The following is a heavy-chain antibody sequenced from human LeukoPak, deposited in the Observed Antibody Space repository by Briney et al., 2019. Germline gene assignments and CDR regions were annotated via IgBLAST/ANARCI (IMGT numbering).Heavy chain of an antibody. V-gene: IGHV4-39*01. CDR1: GGSISSSSSY. J-gene: IGHJ4*02. D-gene: IGHD5-18*01. CDR3: ARFSGYIYGYDY. Sequence: SETLSLTCTVSGGSISSSSSYWGWIRQPPGKGLEWIRTTYNSWRNYYNPSLKSRVTISGDTSKNQFSLKVTSVTAADTAVYYCARFSGYIYGYDYWGQGTLVTVSS. CDR2: TYNSWRN.